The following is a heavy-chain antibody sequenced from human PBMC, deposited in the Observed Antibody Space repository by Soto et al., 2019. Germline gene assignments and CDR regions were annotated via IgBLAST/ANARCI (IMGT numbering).Heavy chain of an antibody. CDR1: GFTFSSYA. CDR3: ARCGSEGPFFDY. CDR2: ISYAGSNK. J-gene: IGHJ4*02. D-gene: IGHD6-19*01. Sequence: QVQLVESGGGVVQPGRSLRLSCAASGFTFSSYAIHWVRQAPGKGLEWVAVISYAGSNKYYADSVKGRFTISRDNSKNKLDLQMNSLSAEDTAVYYCARCGSEGPFFDYWGQGTLVTLSS. V-gene: IGHV3-30-3*01.